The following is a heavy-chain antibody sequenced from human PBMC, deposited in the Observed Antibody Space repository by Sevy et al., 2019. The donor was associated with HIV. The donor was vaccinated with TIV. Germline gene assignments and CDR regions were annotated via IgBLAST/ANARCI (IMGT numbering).Heavy chain of an antibody. J-gene: IGHJ6*02. V-gene: IGHV6-1*01. Sequence: SQTLSLTCAISGDSVSSNSAAWNWIRQSPSRGLEWLGRTYYRSKWYNDYAVSVKSRITINPDTSKNQLSLQLNSVTPEDTAVYYCARDRPLMITFGGVIANYYYYGMDVWGQGTTVTVSS. CDR2: TYYRSKWYN. CDR1: GDSVSSNSAA. D-gene: IGHD3-16*02. CDR3: ARDRPLMITFGGVIANYYYYGMDV.